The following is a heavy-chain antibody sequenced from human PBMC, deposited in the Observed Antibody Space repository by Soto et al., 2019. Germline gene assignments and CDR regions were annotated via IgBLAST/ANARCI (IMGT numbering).Heavy chain of an antibody. D-gene: IGHD3-3*02. J-gene: IGHJ3*02. CDR3: ARDSEALGPRANDALDI. CDR1: GYTFSAYT. Sequence: QAQLVQSGAEMKKPGASVKVSCKATGYTFSAYTMNWVRQAPGQSLEWMGWINAGSGNTKYSQNFQVRVSIARVTSLCTDSMELTGLISEDTAVYYCARDSEALGPRANDALDIWGQGTMITVSS. CDR2: INAGSGNT. V-gene: IGHV1-3*01.